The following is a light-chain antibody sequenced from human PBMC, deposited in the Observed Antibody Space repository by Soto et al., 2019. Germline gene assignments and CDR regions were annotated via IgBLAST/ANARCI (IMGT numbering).Light chain of an antibody. CDR1: QSLNSL. CDR2: DAS. V-gene: IGKV1-5*01. Sequence: IQMTQSPSTLSASVGDRVTITYRASQSLNSLLAWYQQKPGRAPKLLIYDASSLESGVPSRFSGSGSGTEFTLTISSLQTDDFATYYCHQYNSYSSWTFGQGTKVDI. CDR3: HQYNSYSSWT. J-gene: IGKJ1*01.